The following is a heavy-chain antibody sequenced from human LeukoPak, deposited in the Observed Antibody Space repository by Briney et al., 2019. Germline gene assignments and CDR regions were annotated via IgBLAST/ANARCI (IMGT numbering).Heavy chain of an antibody. Sequence: ASVKVSCKASGYTFTSYYMHWVRQAPGQGLEWMGIINPSGGSTSYAQKFQGRVTMTRDTSTSTVYMELSSLRSEDTAVYYCARVHSGYGRAGFGYYYYGMDVWGQGTTVTVSS. CDR3: ARVHSGYGRAGFGYYYYGMDV. D-gene: IGHD5-12*01. CDR2: INPSGGST. V-gene: IGHV1-46*01. CDR1: GYTFTSYY. J-gene: IGHJ6*02.